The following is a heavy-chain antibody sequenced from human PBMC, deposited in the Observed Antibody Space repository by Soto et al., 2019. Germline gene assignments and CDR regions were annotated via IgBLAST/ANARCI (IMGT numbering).Heavy chain of an antibody. CDR1: GFTLSSYS. D-gene: IGHD6-19*01. V-gene: IGHV3-48*02. J-gene: IGHJ4*02. Sequence: EVQLVESGGGMVQPGGSLRVSCAASGFTLSSYSMHWVRQAPGKGLEWVSYISGSGGTIYYADSVKRRFTISRDNAKNSLSVQMNSLRDEDTAVYFCARETGLRSSGWSYSVDFWGQGTRVTVSS. CDR2: ISGSGGTI. CDR3: ARETGLRSSGWSYSVDF.